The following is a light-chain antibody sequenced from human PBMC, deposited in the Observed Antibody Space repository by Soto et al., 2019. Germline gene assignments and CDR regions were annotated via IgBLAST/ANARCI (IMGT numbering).Light chain of an antibody. Sequence: QSVLTQPASVSGSPGQSITVSCTGTSSDVGVYNSVSWYQQHPGKPPKLIIYEVSNRPSGVSDRFSGSKSGNTASLTISGLQAEDDADYYCSSYTTNSSYVFAPGTKVTV. CDR1: SSDVGVYNS. CDR3: SSYTTNSSYV. CDR2: EVS. V-gene: IGLV2-14*03. J-gene: IGLJ1*01.